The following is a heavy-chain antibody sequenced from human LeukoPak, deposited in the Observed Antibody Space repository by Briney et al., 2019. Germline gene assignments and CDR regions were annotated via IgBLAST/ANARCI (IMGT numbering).Heavy chain of an antibody. Sequence: PGASLRLSCAASGFTFSSYAMNWVRQAPGKGLEWVSGISGGGSNTYYADSVKGRFTISRDNSKNALFLQMNSLRAEETAVYYCAKAHIYLRYCSGGTCYGPDYWGQGILVTVSS. J-gene: IGHJ4*02. CDR3: AKAHIYLRYCSGGTCYGPDY. CDR2: ISGGGSNT. V-gene: IGHV3-23*01. CDR1: GFTFSSYA. D-gene: IGHD2-15*01.